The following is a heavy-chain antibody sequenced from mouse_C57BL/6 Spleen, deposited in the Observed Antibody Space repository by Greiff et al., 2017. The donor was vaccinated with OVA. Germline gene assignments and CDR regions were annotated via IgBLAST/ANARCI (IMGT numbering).Heavy chain of an antibody. Sequence: EVKVVESGGGLVKPGGSLKLSCAASGFTFSSYTMSWVRQTPEKRLEWVATISGGGGNTYYPDSVKGRFTISRDNAKNTLYLQMSSLRSEDTALYYCARGATGYFDVWGTGTTVTVSS. CDR1: GFTFSSYT. CDR3: ARGATGYFDV. J-gene: IGHJ1*03. V-gene: IGHV5-9*01. CDR2: ISGGGGNT. D-gene: IGHD3-1*01.